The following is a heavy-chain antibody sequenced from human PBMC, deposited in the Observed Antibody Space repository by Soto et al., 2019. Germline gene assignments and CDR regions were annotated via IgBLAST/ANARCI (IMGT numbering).Heavy chain of an antibody. CDR2: VYYSGST. CDR3: ARLTYYFYYMDV. V-gene: IGHV4-59*08. J-gene: IGHJ6*03. Sequence: SETLSLTCTVSGDSIRPYYWTWIRQPPGKGLEWIGYVYYSGSTNYKSSLKSRVTMSVDTSKNQFSLNLSSVTAADTAVYYCARLTYYFYYMDVWARGTTVTVSS. CDR1: GDSIRPYY.